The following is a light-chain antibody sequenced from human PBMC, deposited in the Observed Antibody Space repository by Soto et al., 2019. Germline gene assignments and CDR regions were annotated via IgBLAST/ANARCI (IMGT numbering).Light chain of an antibody. CDR1: SSDVGGYKY. Sequence: QSALTQPASVSGSPGQSITLSCTGTSSDVGGYKYVSWYQQHSGNAPKVLIYEVSNRPLGVSNRFSGSKSGNTASLTISGLQAEDEVDYYCNSYTSSNTWVFGGGTKLTVL. J-gene: IGLJ3*02. CDR2: EVS. CDR3: NSYTSSNTWV. V-gene: IGLV2-14*01.